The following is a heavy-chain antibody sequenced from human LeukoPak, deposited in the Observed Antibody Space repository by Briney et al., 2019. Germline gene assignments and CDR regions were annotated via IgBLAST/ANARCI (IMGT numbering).Heavy chain of an antibody. D-gene: IGHD2-2*01. CDR1: GLTFSSYA. V-gene: IGHV3-30*04. CDR2: ISYDGSNK. J-gene: IGHJ6*02. CDR3: ARDVGYCSSTSCTYYYYYGMDV. Sequence: GRSLRLSCAASGLTFSSYAMHWVRQAPGKGLEWVAVISYDGSNKYYADSVKGRFTISRDNSKNTLYLQMNSLRAEDTAVYYCARDVGYCSSTSCTYYYYYGMDVWGQGTTVTVSS.